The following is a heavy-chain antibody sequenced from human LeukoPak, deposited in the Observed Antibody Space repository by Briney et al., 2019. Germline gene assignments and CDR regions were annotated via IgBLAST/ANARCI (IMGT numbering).Heavy chain of an antibody. CDR3: ARGEVLGYDSSGYYSAY. Sequence: ASVKVSCKASGYTFTRYYMHWVRQAPGQGLEWMGWINPNSGGTNYAQKFQGRVTMTRDTSISTAYMELSRLRSDDTAVYYCARGEVLGYDSSGYYSAYWGQGTLVTVSS. V-gene: IGHV1-2*02. J-gene: IGHJ4*02. CDR1: GYTFTRYY. D-gene: IGHD3-22*01. CDR2: INPNSGGT.